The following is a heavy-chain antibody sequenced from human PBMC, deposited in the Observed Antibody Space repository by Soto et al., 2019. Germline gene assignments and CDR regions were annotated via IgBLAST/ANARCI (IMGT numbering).Heavy chain of an antibody. CDR3: ARGGTPLDY. D-gene: IGHD3-16*01. V-gene: IGHV1-18*01. J-gene: IGHJ4*02. CDR2: ISAYNGNT. CDR1: GYTFTNFG. Sequence: QVQLVQSGAEVKKPGASVKVSCKASGYTFTNFGISWVRQAPGQGLEWMGWISAYNGNTNYEQKFQGRVTMTTDTSTSKAYMEVRSLRFDDTAVYYCARGGTPLDYWGQGTLVTVSS.